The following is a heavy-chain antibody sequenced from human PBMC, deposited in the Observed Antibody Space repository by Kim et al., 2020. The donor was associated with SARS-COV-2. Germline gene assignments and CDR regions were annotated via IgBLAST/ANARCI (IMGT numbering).Heavy chain of an antibody. CDR2: FDPEDGET. CDR1: GYTLTELS. J-gene: IGHJ5*02. D-gene: IGHD2-21*02. Sequence: ASVKVSCKVSGYTLTELSMHWVRQAPGKGLEWMGGFDPEDGETIYAQKFQGRVTMTEDTSTDTAYMELSSLRSEDTAVYYCATAPAWYGGNSNWFDPWGQGTLVTVSS. CDR3: ATAPAWYGGNSNWFDP. V-gene: IGHV1-24*01.